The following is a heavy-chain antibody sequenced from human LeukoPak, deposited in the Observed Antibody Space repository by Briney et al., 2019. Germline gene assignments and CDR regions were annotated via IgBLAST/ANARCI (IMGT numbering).Heavy chain of an antibody. D-gene: IGHD2-2*01. J-gene: IGHJ4*02. CDR2: INYNSGVT. Sequence: GSVKVSCKASGYTFTAYYMHWVRQAPGQGLEWMGWINYNSGVTDYAQKFQGRVTMTRDTSISTAYMELSSLESDDTAVYYCARVGAHRYCSSTSCYEDYWGQGTLVTVSS. CDR3: ARVGAHRYCSSTSCYEDY. CDR1: GYTFTAYY. V-gene: IGHV1-2*02.